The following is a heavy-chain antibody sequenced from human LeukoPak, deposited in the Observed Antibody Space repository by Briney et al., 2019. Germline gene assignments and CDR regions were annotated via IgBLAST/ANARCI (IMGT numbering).Heavy chain of an antibody. CDR1: GFTFRTYS. V-gene: IGHV3-21*01. J-gene: IGHJ4*02. CDR3: AAYDSSGYIDY. CDR2: ITSSSVYK. Sequence: GGSLRLSCAASGFTFRTYSVTWVRQAPGKGLEWVSCITSSSVYKYYVDSVRGRFTISRDNAKNSLYLQMNSLRAEDTAVYYCAAYDSSGYIDYWGQGTLVTVSS. D-gene: IGHD3-22*01.